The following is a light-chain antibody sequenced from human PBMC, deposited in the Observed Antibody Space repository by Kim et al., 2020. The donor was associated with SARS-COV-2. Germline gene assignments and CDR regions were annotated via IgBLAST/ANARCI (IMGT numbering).Light chain of an antibody. CDR1: QRVSSSD. V-gene: IGKV3D-7*01. Sequence: PGERVTLSCRASQRVSSSDLTRYQQKPGQAPRLLIYGASTRGTSIPARFSGSGAGTDFTLTISSLQPEDFAVYYCQQDYNLPFTFGGGTKVDIK. J-gene: IGKJ4*01. CDR2: GAS. CDR3: QQDYNLPFT.